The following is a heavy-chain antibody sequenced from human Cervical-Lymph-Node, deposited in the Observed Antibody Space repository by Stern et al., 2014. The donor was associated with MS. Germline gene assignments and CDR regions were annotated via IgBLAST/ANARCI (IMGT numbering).Heavy chain of an antibody. CDR2: IFPSDSET. D-gene: IGHD3-22*01. CDR3: GREVAMTAGLLGF. V-gene: IGHV5-51*01. J-gene: IGHJ4*02. CDR1: GYSFSSYW. Sequence: EVQLAQSGAEVKKPGESLKIACKGSGYSFSSYWIAWVRQMPGKGLEWMGMIFPSDSETRYSPSFEGQVTISVDKSTSTAYLHWSSLKASDTARYYCGREVAMTAGLLGFWGQGTQVIVS.